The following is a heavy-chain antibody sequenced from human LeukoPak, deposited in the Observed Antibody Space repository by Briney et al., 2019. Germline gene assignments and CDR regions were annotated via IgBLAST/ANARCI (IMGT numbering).Heavy chain of an antibody. CDR3: ARDGLPGTYYFDY. V-gene: IGHV1-46*01. J-gene: IGHJ4*02. CDR1: GYTFTNYY. CDR2: INPSGGST. D-gene: IGHD3/OR15-3a*01. Sequence: ASVKVSCKPSGYTFTNYYMHWVRQAPGQGLEWVGTINPSGGSTSYPQKFQGRVTMTRDTSTSTVYMELSSLRPEDTAVYLCARDGLPGTYYFDYWGQGTLVTVSS.